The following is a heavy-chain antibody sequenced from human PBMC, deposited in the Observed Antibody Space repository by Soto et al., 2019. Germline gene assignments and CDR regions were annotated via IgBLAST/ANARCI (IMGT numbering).Heavy chain of an antibody. CDR2: IFHSGST. CDR1: GGSVSSSQS. V-gene: IGHV4-30-2*01. CDR3: ARVPSP. J-gene: IGHJ5*02. Sequence: SETLSLTCAVSGGSVSSSQSWSWIRQPPGKGLEWIGYIFHSGSTNYNPSLKSRVTISVDRSKNQFSLKLTSVTAADTAVYYCARVPSPWGQGTLVTVSS.